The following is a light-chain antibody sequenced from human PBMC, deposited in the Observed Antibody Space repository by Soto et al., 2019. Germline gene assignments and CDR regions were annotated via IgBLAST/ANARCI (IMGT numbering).Light chain of an antibody. V-gene: IGKV3-11*01. J-gene: IGKJ5*01. CDR1: QSVSSY. CDR3: XQRSNWVIT. Sequence: EIVLTQSPATLSLSPGERATLSCRASQSVSSYLAWYQQKPGQAPRLLIYDASNRATGIPARFSGSGSGTXXXXXXXXXXXXDFAVXXXXQRSNWVITFGQGTRLEIK. CDR2: DAS.